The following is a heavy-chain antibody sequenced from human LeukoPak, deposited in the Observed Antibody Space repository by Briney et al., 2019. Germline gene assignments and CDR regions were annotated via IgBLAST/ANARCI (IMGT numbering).Heavy chain of an antibody. D-gene: IGHD1-26*01. J-gene: IGHJ3*02. Sequence: ASVKVSCKASGYTFTDYHIHWVRQAPGQGLEWMGRIDPNSAATNYAQKFQGRVTMTRDTSISTAYMELSRLRSDDTAVYYCARLNSGSYDAFDIWGQGTMVTVSS. CDR2: IDPNSAAT. CDR3: ARLNSGSYDAFDI. CDR1: GYTFTDYH. V-gene: IGHV1-2*06.